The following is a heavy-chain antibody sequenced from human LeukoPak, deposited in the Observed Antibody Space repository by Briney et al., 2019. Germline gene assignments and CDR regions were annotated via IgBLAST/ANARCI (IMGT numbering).Heavy chain of an antibody. CDR3: ARHAYGSGGGDWFDP. Sequence: SQTLSLTCTVSGGTISSGDYYWGCIPQPPGKGLEWLGNIYYDESTYYNPSLKSRVTISVDTSKNQFSLKLSSVTAADTAVYYCARHAYGSGGGDWFDPWGQGTLVTVSS. CDR2: IYYDEST. J-gene: IGHJ5*02. D-gene: IGHD3-10*01. V-gene: IGHV4-30-4*01. CDR1: GGTISSGDYY.